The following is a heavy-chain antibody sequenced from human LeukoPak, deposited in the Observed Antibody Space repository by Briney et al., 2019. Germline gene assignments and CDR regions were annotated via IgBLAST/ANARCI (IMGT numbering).Heavy chain of an antibody. CDR1: GFTFSSYA. V-gene: IGHV3-30-3*01. D-gene: IGHD4-17*01. J-gene: IGHJ4*02. Sequence: GGSLRPSCAASGFTFSSYAMHWVRQASGKGLEWVAVISYDGSNKYYADSVKGRFTISRDNSKNTLYLQMNSLRAEDTAVYYCASEPPSTVTINDYWGQGTLVTVSS. CDR3: ASEPPSTVTINDY. CDR2: ISYDGSNK.